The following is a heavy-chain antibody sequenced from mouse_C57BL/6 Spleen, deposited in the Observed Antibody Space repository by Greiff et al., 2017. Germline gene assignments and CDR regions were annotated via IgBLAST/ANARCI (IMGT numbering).Heavy chain of an antibody. CDR2: INPNNGGT. CDR1: GYTFTDYY. Sequence: VQLQQSGPELVKPGASVKISCKASGYTFTDYYMNWVKQSHGKSLEWIGDINPNNGGTSYNQKFKGKATLTVDKSSSTAYMELRSLTSEDSAVYYCARSGVTTPFDYWGQGTTLTVSS. D-gene: IGHD2-2*01. J-gene: IGHJ2*01. CDR3: ARSGVTTPFDY. V-gene: IGHV1-26*01.